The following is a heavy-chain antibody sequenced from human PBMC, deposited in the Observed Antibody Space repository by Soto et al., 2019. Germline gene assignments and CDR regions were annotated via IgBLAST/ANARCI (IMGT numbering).Heavy chain of an antibody. CDR2: FDPEDGET. D-gene: IGHD2-15*01. J-gene: IGHJ6*03. CDR1: GYTLTELS. CDR3: ARGKLCSGGSCYYCGPYSYYYYMDV. Sequence: QVQLVQSGAEVKKPGASVKVSCKVSGYTLTELSMHWVRQAPGKGLEWMGGFDPEDGETIYAQKFQGRVTMTEDTSTDTDYMELSSLRSEDTALYYCARGKLCSGGSCYYCGPYSYYYYMDVWGKGTTVTVSS. V-gene: IGHV1-24*01.